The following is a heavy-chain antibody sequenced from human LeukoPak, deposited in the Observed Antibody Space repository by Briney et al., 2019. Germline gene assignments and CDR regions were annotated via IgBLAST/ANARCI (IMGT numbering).Heavy chain of an antibody. D-gene: IGHD3-10*01. CDR2: ISYDGSNK. J-gene: IGHJ6*04. V-gene: IGHV3-30*18. Sequence: PGRSLRLSCAASGFTFSSYGMHWVRQAPGKGLEWVAVISYDGSNKYYADSVKGRFTISRDNSKNTLYLQMNSLRAEDTAVYYCAKSRESDYYYGMDVWGKGTTVTVSP. CDR1: GFTFSSYG. CDR3: AKSRESDYYYGMDV.